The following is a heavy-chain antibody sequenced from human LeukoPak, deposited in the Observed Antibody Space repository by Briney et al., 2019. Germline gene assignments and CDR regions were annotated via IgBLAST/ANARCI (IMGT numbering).Heavy chain of an antibody. V-gene: IGHV4-4*07. CDR3: ARDLAQACTSTRCYALYV. CDR1: VVSISSNH. CDR2: TYTSGIT. D-gene: IGHD2-2*01. J-gene: IGHJ6*02. Sequence: SETLSLTSSGSVVSISSNHWSWLRQPAGKGLEWIGRTYTSGITNYNPSLQSRLTMSVATSKNQLSLQLSLVTAADTAVNYCARDLAQACTSTRCYALYVWGPGTTVTVSS.